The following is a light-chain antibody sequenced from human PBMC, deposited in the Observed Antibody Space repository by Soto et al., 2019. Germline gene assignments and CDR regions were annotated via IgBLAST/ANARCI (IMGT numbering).Light chain of an antibody. Sequence: EIVLTQSPGTLSLSPGERATLSCRATESVSSNYLAWYQQKPGQAPRVLIYGASIRATGIPDRFSGSGSGTDFTLIISRLEPEDFAVYYCQQYYTSPLTFGGGTKVDIK. V-gene: IGKV3-20*01. CDR2: GAS. CDR1: ESVSSNY. CDR3: QQYYTSPLT. J-gene: IGKJ4*01.